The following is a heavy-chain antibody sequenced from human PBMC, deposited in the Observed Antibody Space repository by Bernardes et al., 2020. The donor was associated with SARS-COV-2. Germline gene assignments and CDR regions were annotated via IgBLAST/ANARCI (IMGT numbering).Heavy chain of an antibody. J-gene: IGHJ5*02. Sequence: SGPTLVKPTQTLTLTCTFSGFSLSTSGVGVGWIRQPPGKALEWLALIYWDDDKRYSPSLKSRLTITKDTSKNQVVLTMTNMDPVDTATYYCAHRQGGDYYDSSGPNWFDPWGQGTLVTVSS. CDR2: IYWDDDK. CDR3: AHRQGGDYYDSSGPNWFDP. D-gene: IGHD3-22*01. CDR1: GFSLSTSGVG. V-gene: IGHV2-5*02.